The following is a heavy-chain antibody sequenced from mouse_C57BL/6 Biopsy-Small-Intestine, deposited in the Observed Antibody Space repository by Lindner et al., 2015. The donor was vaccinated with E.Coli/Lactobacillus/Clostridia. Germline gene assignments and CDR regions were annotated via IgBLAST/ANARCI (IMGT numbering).Heavy chain of an antibody. CDR3: ARSGVTTGYYFGY. CDR2: IYPGGDYT. Sequence: VQLQESGAELVRPGTSVKMSCKASGYTFTNYWIGWAKQRPGHGLEWIGDIYPGGDYTNYNEKFKGKATLTADKSSSTAYMQFSSLTSEDSAIYYCARSGVTTGYYFGYWGQGTTLTVSS. J-gene: IGHJ2*01. V-gene: IGHV1-63*01. CDR1: GYTFTNYW. D-gene: IGHD2-2*01.